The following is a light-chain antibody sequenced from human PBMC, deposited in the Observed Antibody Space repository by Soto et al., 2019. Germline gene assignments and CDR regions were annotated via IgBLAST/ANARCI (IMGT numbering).Light chain of an antibody. CDR3: QQYNNWPPWT. J-gene: IGKJ1*01. CDR2: GAS. CDR1: QSVSGN. Sequence: EIVMTQSPATLSVSPGERATLSCRASQSVSGNLAWCQQKPGQAPRLLIYGASTRATGIPARFSGSGSGTEFTFTISSLQSEDFAVYYCQQYNNWPPWTFGQGTKVEIK. V-gene: IGKV3-15*01.